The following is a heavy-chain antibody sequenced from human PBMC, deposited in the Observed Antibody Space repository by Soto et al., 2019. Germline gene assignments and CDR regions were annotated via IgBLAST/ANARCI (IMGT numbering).Heavy chain of an antibody. Sequence: PGESLKISCKGSGYSFTNYWIAWVPQMPGKGLEWMGTIYPGNSDTRYSPSFQGQVTISADKSISTAYLQWSSLKASDTAMYYCAGRDSSRAYGLDVWGQGTTVTASS. D-gene: IGHD3-22*01. CDR2: IYPGNSDT. V-gene: IGHV5-51*01. CDR3: AGRDSSRAYGLDV. J-gene: IGHJ6*02. CDR1: GYSFTNYW.